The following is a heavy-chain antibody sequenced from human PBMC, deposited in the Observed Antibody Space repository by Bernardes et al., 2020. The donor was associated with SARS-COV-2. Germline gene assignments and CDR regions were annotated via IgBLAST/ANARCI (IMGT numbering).Heavy chain of an antibody. J-gene: IGHJ4*02. Sequence: TLSLTCTVSGGSISSGGYYWSWIRQHPGKGLEWIGYIYYSGSTYYNPSLKSRVTISVDTSKNQFSLKLSSVTAADTAVYYCARGVITIFGVVNSFDYWGQGTLVTVSS. CDR3: ARGVITIFGVVNSFDY. CDR2: IYYSGST. V-gene: IGHV4-31*03. D-gene: IGHD3-3*01. CDR1: GGSISSGGYY.